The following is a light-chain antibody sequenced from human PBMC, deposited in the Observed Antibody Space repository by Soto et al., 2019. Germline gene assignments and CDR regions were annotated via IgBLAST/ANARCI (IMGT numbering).Light chain of an antibody. Sequence: ETVLTQSPGTLSLSPGERATLSCRASQSITNNYLAWYQQKPGQAPRLLIYGASSRVTGIPDRFSGSGSGPDFTLTISRLEPEDFAVYYCQQYRTSPITVGQGTRLEIK. CDR1: QSITNNY. CDR3: QQYRTSPIT. V-gene: IGKV3-20*01. CDR2: GAS. J-gene: IGKJ5*01.